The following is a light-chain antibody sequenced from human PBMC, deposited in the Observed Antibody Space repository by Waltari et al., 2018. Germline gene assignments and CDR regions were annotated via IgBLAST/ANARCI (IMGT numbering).Light chain of an antibody. CDR2: DAS. Sequence: EMMLTPSPGTPSLSTGERATLSCRASQSISKYLAWYQQKPGQAPSLLIYDASSRATGIPDRFSGSGSGTDFSLTISRLEPEDFAVYYCQKYGSLPATFGQGTKVEIK. V-gene: IGKV3-20*01. CDR3: QKYGSLPAT. CDR1: QSISKY. J-gene: IGKJ1*01.